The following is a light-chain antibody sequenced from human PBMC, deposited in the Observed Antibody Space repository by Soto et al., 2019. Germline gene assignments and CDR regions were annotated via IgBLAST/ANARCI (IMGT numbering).Light chain of an antibody. Sequence: DIQMTQSPSTLSASLGDRVTITCRASQGISSWLAWYQQKPGKAPKLLIYDASSLESGVPSRFSGSGSGTEFTLTISSLQPDDFATYYCQQYNSYLTFGQGTKVDIK. CDR3: QQYNSYLT. CDR1: QGISSW. J-gene: IGKJ1*01. CDR2: DAS. V-gene: IGKV1-5*01.